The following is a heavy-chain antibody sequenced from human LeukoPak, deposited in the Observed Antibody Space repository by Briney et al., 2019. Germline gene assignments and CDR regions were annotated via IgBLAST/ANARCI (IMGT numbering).Heavy chain of an antibody. J-gene: IGHJ5*02. CDR3: ARGESIVVVVAATLAHWFDP. D-gene: IGHD2-15*01. CDR1: GGSISSSSYY. CDR2: IYYSGST. V-gene: IGHV4-39*07. Sequence: SETLSLTCTVSGGSISSSSYYWGWIRQPPGKGLEWIGSIYYSGSTYYNPSLKSRVTISVDTSKNQFSLKLSSVTAADTAVYYCARGESIVVVVAATLAHWFDPWGQGTLVTVSS.